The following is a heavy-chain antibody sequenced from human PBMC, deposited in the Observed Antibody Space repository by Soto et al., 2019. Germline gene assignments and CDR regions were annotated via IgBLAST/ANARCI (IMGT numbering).Heavy chain of an antibody. CDR3: ARGGYLTWYSSSSYYFDY. J-gene: IGHJ4*02. D-gene: IGHD6-6*01. V-gene: IGHV4-59*01. Sequence: SETLSLTCTVSGGSISSYYWSWIRQPPGKGLEWIGYIYYSGSTNYNPSLKSRVTISVDTSKNQFSLKLSSVTAADTAVYYCARGGYLTWYSSSSYYFDYWGQGTLVTVSS. CDR2: IYYSGST. CDR1: GGSISSYY.